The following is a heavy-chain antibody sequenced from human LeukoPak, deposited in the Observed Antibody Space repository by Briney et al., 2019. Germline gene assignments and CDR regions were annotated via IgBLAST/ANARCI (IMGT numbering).Heavy chain of an antibody. CDR1: GYTFTNYG. D-gene: IGHD4-11*01. CDR3: AREVDYSNYELDY. V-gene: IGHV1-18*01. J-gene: IGHJ4*02. Sequence: ASVKVSCKASGYTFTNYGITWVRQAPGQGLEWMGWISGYQGSTNYAQKLQGRVTMTTDTSTSTAYMELRSLRSDDTAVYYCAREVDYSNYELDYWGQGTLVTVSS. CDR2: ISGYQGST.